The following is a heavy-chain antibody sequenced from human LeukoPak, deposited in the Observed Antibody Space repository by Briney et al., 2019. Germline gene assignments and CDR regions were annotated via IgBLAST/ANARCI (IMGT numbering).Heavy chain of an antibody. J-gene: IGHJ4*02. V-gene: IGHV3-21*01. CDR2: ISGSSSYI. Sequence: GGSLRLSCAASGFTFSSYSMNWVRQAPGKGLEWVSSISGSSSYIYYADSVKGRFTISRDNAKNSLYLQMNSLRAEDTAVYYCVCATGYPRGFDYWGQGTLVTVSS. CDR3: VCATGYPRGFDY. CDR1: GFTFSSYS. D-gene: IGHD3-9*01.